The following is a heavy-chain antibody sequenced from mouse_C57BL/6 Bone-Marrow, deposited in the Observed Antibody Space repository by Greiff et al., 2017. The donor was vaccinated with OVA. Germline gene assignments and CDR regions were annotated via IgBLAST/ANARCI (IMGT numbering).Heavy chain of an antibody. CDR3: ASRGNYYYAMDY. Sequence: VQLQQPGAELVRPGSSVKLSCKASGYTFTSYWMDWVKQRPGQGLEWIGNIYPSDSETHYNQKFKDKATLTVDKSSSTAYMQLSSLTSEDSAVYYCASRGNYYYAMDYWGQGTSVTVSS. CDR1: GYTFTSYW. D-gene: IGHD2-1*01. CDR2: IYPSDSET. J-gene: IGHJ4*01. V-gene: IGHV1-61*01.